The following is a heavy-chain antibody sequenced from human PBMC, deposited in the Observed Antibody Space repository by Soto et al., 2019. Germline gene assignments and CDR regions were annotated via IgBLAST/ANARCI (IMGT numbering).Heavy chain of an antibody. CDR2: IYWDDDK. D-gene: IGHD5-12*01. CDR1: GFSLSTSGVG. V-gene: IGHV2-5*02. J-gene: IGHJ4*02. CDR3: AHLSVLEMATTFDY. Sequence: QITLKESGPTLVKPTQTLTLTCTFSGFSLSTSGVGVGWIRQPPGKALEWLALIYWDDDKRYSPSLKSRLTITKDTSINQVVLTMTNMDPVDTATYYCAHLSVLEMATTFDYWGQGTLVTVSS.